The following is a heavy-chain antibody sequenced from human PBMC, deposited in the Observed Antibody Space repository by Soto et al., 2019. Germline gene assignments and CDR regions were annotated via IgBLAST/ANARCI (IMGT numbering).Heavy chain of an antibody. CDR2: IIPIFGTA. J-gene: IGHJ3*02. Sequence: SVKVCFLACGRALRRYAISSVRQTPGQGLEWMGGIIPIFGTANYAQKFQGRVTITADESTSTAYMELSSLRSEDTAVYYRANNPLAAPGAFDIWCQGTMVTVS. V-gene: IGHV1-69*13. D-gene: IGHD1-20*01. CDR1: GRALRRYA. CDR3: ANNPLAAPGAFDI.